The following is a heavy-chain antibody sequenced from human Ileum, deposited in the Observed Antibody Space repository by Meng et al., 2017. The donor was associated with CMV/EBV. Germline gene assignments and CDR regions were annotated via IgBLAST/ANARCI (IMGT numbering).Heavy chain of an antibody. CDR3: AKGMYYYDSSGYRLFDS. V-gene: IGHV3-23*01. Sequence: GESLKISCEASGFNFNNYALNWVRQAPGKGLEWVSTISVSGGTTYYADSVRGRFTVSRDNSRRTLYLQMGSLRAEDTALYYCAKGMYYYDSSGYRLFDSWGQGTLVTVSS. CDR2: ISVSGGTT. J-gene: IGHJ4*02. CDR1: GFNFNNYA. D-gene: IGHD3-22*01.